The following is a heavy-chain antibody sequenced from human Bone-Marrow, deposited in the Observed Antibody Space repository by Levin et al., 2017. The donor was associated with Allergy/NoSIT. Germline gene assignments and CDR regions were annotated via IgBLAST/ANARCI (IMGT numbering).Heavy chain of an antibody. D-gene: IGHD6-13*01. J-gene: IGHJ4*02. CDR1: GFTVSNNY. CDR2: IYSDATT. CDR3: TRDGWSHSTSPH. Sequence: LSLTCAASGFTVSNNYMRWVRQAPGKGLEWVSLIYSDATTRYADSVKGRFTISRDNSKNTLYLQMNSLRVEDTAVYYCTRDGWSHSTSPHWGQGTLVTVSS. V-gene: IGHV3-53*01.